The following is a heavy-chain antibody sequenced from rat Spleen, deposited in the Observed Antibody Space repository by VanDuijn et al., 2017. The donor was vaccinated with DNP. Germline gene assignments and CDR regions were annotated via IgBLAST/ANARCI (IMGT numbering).Heavy chain of an antibody. J-gene: IGHJ2*01. V-gene: IGHV5-7*01. CDR3: AGRPPPTRGPFDY. CDR1: RITFSDHN. CDR2: ISYDGSDT. D-gene: IGHD1-4*01. Sequence: EVQLVESGGGLVQPGGSPKLSCAVSRITFSDHNMAWVRQAPKKSLEWVATISYDGSDTYYRDSVKGRFTISRDNAKSTLYLQMDSLRSEDTATYYCAGRPPPTRGPFDYWGQGVTVTVSS.